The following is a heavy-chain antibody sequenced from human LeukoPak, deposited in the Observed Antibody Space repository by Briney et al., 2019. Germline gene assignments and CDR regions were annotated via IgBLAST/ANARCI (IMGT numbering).Heavy chain of an antibody. CDR1: GGSMIDHY. J-gene: IGHJ6*02. Sequence: SETLSLTCTVSGGSMIDHYWSWVRQPPGKGLEWVGYMHHSGKANSNPSLKSRVTISVDTSKNQVSLKLSSVTAADTAVYYCARDRGPDYGMDVWGQGTTVTVSS. V-gene: IGHV4-59*11. D-gene: IGHD3-10*01. CDR2: MHHSGKA. CDR3: ARDRGPDYGMDV.